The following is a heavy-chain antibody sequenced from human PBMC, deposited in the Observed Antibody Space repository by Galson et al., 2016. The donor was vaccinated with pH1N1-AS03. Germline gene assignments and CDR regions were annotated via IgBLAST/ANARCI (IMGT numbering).Heavy chain of an antibody. Sequence: QSGAEVKKPGESLKISCKGSGYSFNSYWIGWVRQMSGKDLEWMGMIFPGDSDTRYSPSFQGQVTISADSRTAYLQWSSLKASDTAIYYCGRSGAPGWAGLIEFWGQGALVTVSS. D-gene: IGHD5-12*01. V-gene: IGHV5-51*01. CDR3: GRSGAPGWAGLIEF. CDR1: GYSFNSYW. J-gene: IGHJ4*02. CDR2: IFPGDSDT.